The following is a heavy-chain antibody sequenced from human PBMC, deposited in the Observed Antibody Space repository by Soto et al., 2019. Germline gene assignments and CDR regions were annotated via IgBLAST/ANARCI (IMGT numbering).Heavy chain of an antibody. CDR1: GGSISSSSYY. Sequence: SETLSLTCTVSGGSISSSSYYWGWIRQPPGKGLEWIGSIYYSGSTYYNPSLKSRVTISVDTSKNQFSLKLSSVTAADTAVYYCARFNDYVYLWHRRPDVIDYWGQGTLVTVSS. V-gene: IGHV4-39*01. CDR3: ARFNDYVYLWHRRPDVIDY. D-gene: IGHD3-16*01. J-gene: IGHJ4*02. CDR2: IYYSGST.